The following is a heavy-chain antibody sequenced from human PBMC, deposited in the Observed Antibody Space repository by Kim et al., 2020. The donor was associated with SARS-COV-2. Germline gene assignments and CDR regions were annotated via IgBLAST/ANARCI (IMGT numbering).Heavy chain of an antibody. CDR2: GSNRPNKYTT. CDR3: TRGGTSASSYYDPMDV. Sequence: GGSLRLSCAASGFTFSDHYMDWVRQAPVKGLEWVGRGSNRPNKYTTEFAASVKGRFTISRDDSQNSLFLQMSSLTAEDTAVYYCTRGGTSASSYYDPMDVWGQGTTVTVSS. V-gene: IGHV3-72*01. D-gene: IGHD1-26*01. J-gene: IGHJ6*02. CDR1: GFTFSDHY.